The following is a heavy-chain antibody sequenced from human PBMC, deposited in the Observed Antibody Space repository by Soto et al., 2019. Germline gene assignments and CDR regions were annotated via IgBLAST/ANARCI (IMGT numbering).Heavy chain of an antibody. J-gene: IGHJ6*02. Sequence: QVQLVQSGAEVKKPGSSVKVSCKASGGTFSSYAISWVRQAPGQGLEWMGGIIPIFGTANYAQKFQGRVTITAEESTSTAYMELSSLRSQETAVYYCARDRGVVVGGYDYAYYYFGMDVWGQGTTVTVSS. CDR1: GGTFSSYA. CDR2: IIPIFGTA. V-gene: IGHV1-69*01. CDR3: ARDRGVVVGGYDYAYYYFGMDV. D-gene: IGHD5-12*01.